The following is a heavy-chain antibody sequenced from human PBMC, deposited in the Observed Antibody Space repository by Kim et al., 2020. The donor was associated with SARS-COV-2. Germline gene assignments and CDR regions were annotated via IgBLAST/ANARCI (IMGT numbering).Heavy chain of an antibody. CDR3: ARDYSSSWYYDY. V-gene: IGHV3-21*01. J-gene: IGHJ4*02. Sequence: YYADSVKGRFTISRDNAKKSLYLQMNSLRAEDMAVYYCARDYSSSWYYDYWGQGTLVTVSS. D-gene: IGHD6-13*01.